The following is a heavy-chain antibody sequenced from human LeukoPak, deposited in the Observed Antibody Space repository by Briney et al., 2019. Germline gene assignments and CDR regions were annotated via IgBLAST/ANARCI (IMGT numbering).Heavy chain of an antibody. J-gene: IGHJ4*02. Sequence: GASVKVSCKASGYTFTDYAIHWVRQAPGQRLEWMGWINTGNSNTRYSPKFQDRVTISRDTSANTAYMELSSLRSEDTAVYYCARDFGSGSLHYWGQGTLVTVSS. CDR1: GYTFTDYA. CDR2: INTGNSNT. D-gene: IGHD3-10*01. CDR3: ARDFGSGSLHY. V-gene: IGHV1-3*04.